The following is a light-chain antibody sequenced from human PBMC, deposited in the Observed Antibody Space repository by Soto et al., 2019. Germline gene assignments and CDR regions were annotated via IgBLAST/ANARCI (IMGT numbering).Light chain of an antibody. V-gene: IGKV3-15*01. CDR3: QRYNNWPLT. Sequence: EIVMTQSPATLSVSPGERATLSCRASQSVSSNLAWYQQKPGQAPRLLIYGASTRATGIPARFSGSGSGTEFTFTINSLQSEDFAIYYCQRYNNWPLTFGGGTKV. CDR2: GAS. J-gene: IGKJ4*01. CDR1: QSVSSN.